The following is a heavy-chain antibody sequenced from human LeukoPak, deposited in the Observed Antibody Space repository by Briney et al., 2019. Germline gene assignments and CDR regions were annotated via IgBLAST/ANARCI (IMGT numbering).Heavy chain of an antibody. V-gene: IGHV1-8*01. CDR1: GYTFTSYD. D-gene: IGHD3-22*01. CDR2: MNPNSGNT. J-gene: IGHJ4*02. CDR3: ARVPSYYYDSSGYYYFDY. Sequence: ASVKVPCTASGYTFTSYDINWVRQATGQGLEWMGWMNPNSGNTGYAQKFQGRVTMTRNTSISTAYMELSSLRSDDTAVYYCARVPSYYYDSSGYYYFDYWGQGTLVTVSS.